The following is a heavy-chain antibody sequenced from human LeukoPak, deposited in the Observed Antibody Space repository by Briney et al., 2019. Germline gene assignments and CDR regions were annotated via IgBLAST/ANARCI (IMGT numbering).Heavy chain of an antibody. Sequence: SETLSLTCAVSGGSISSSNWWSWVRQPPGKGLEWIGEINHSGSTNYNPSLKSRVTISVDTSKNQFSLKLSSVTAADTAVYYCARGPYGDYGVFYYWGQGTLVTVSS. CDR2: INHSGST. J-gene: IGHJ4*02. CDR3: ARGPYGDYGVFYY. D-gene: IGHD4-17*01. V-gene: IGHV4-4*02. CDR1: GGSISSSNW.